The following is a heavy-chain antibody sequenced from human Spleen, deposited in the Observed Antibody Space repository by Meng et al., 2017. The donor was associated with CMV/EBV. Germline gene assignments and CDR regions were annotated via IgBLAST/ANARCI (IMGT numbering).Heavy chain of an antibody. D-gene: IGHD6-13*01. J-gene: IGHJ4*02. CDR3: ATTPGEQQLNG. CDR1: GFTFSSYE. Sequence: GGSLRLSCAASGFTFSSYEMNWVRQAPGKGLEWVSYISSSGSTIYYADSVKGRFTISRDNAKNSLYLQMNSLRAEDTAVYYCATTPGEQQLNGWGQGTLVTVSS. V-gene: IGHV3-48*03. CDR2: ISSSGSTI.